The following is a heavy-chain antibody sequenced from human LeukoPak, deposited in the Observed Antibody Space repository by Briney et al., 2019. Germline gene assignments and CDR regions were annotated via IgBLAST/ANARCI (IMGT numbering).Heavy chain of an antibody. CDR3: ARRRYSSGWGRGAFDI. V-gene: IGHV4-59*08. Sequence: SETLSLTCSVSGGSIHTYYWTWIRQPPGKGLEWIGNVYYSGTTYYNPSLKSRVTISVDASKNQFSLKLSSVTAADTAVYYCARRRYSSGWGRGAFDIWGQGTMVTVSS. CDR2: VYYSGTT. D-gene: IGHD6-19*01. CDR1: GGSIHTYY. J-gene: IGHJ3*02.